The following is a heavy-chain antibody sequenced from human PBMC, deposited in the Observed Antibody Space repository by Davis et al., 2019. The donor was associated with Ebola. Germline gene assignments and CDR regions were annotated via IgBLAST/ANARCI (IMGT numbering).Heavy chain of an antibody. J-gene: IGHJ4*02. Sequence: SETLSLTCTVSGGSISSGGYYWSWIRQHPGKGLEWIGYIYYSGSTNYNPSLKSRVTISVDTSKNQFSLKLSSVTAADTAVYYCAREDQYSTNYFDYWGQGTLVTVSS. CDR2: IYYSGST. D-gene: IGHD6-6*01. CDR1: GGSISSGGYY. V-gene: IGHV4-61*08. CDR3: AREDQYSTNYFDY.